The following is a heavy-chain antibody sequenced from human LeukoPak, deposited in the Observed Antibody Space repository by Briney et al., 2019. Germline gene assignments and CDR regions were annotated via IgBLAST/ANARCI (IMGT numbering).Heavy chain of an antibody. Sequence: ASVKVSRKASGYTFTDYYIHWVRQAPGQGLEWMGRINPNSGGTNYAQKFQGRVTMTRDTSISTAYMELSRLRSDDTAVYYCARDDSSGYYSGPWGQGTLVTVSS. V-gene: IGHV1-2*06. D-gene: IGHD3-22*01. CDR1: GYTFTDYY. CDR3: ARDDSSGYYSGP. J-gene: IGHJ5*02. CDR2: INPNSGGT.